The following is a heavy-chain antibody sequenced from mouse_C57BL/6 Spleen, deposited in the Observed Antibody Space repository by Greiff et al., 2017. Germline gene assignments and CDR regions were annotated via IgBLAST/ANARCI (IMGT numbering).Heavy chain of an antibody. CDR1: GYTFTSYW. V-gene: IGHV1-69*01. CDR3: ARGLYYGSSSWCAY. CDR2: IDPSDSYT. D-gene: IGHD1-1*01. J-gene: IGHJ3*01. Sequence: QVQLQQPGAELVMPGASVKLSCKASGYTFTSYWMHWVKQRPGHGLEWIGEIDPSDSYTNSNQKFKGKSTLTVDKSSSTAYMQLSSLTSEDSAVYYCARGLYYGSSSWCAYWGQGTLVTVSA.